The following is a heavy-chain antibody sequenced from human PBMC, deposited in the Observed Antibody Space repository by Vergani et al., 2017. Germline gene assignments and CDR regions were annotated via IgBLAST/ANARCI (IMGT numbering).Heavy chain of an antibody. D-gene: IGHD3-10*02. CDR2: IIPILGTA. V-gene: IGHV1-69*11. Sequence: QVQLVQSGAEVKKPGASVKVSCKASGGTFSSYAISWVRQAPGQGLEWMGRIIPILGTANYAQKFQGRVTITADESTSTAYMELSSLRSEDTAVYYCATSDYVRRRNAFDIWGQGTMVTVSS. CDR1: GGTFSSYA. CDR3: ATSDYVRRRNAFDI. J-gene: IGHJ3*02.